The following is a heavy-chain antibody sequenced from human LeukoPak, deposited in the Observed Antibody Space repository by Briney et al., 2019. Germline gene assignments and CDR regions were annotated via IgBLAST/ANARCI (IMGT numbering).Heavy chain of an antibody. D-gene: IGHD3-10*01. CDR3: ARDRYGSGSYYKSWFDP. Sequence: SETPSLTCTVSGGSISSYYWSWIRQPAGKGLEWIGRIYTSGSTNYNPSLKSRVTMSVDTSKNQFSLRLSSVTAADTAVYYCARDRYGSGSYYKSWFDPWGQGTLVTVSS. J-gene: IGHJ5*02. V-gene: IGHV4-4*07. CDR2: IYTSGST. CDR1: GGSISSYY.